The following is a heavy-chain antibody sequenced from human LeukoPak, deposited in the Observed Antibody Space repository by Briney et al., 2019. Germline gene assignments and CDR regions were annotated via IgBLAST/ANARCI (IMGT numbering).Heavy chain of an antibody. D-gene: IGHD1-26*01. J-gene: IGHJ1*01. CDR3: ARGETAEYFQH. Sequence: SVNVSCKASGYTFTSYYIHWVRLAPGRGLEWMAIINPSGGDTSHAQKFQGRVTMTRDTSTSTVYMELNSLTSEDTALYYCARGETAEYFQHWGQGPLLPVSS. CDR2: INPSGGDT. CDR1: GYTFTSYY. V-gene: IGHV1-46*01.